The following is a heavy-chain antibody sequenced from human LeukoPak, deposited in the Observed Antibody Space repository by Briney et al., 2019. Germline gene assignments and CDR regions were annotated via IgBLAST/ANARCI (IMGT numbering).Heavy chain of an antibody. CDR3: AKGVSWWSGGHDY. J-gene: IGHJ4*02. CDR1: GFTFSSYA. D-gene: IGHD2-8*02. Sequence: GGSLRLSCAASGFTFSSYAMSWVRQAPGKGLEWVSAISGSGGSTYYADSVKGRFTISRDNSKNTLYLQMDSLRAEDTAVYYCAKGVSWWSGGHDYWGQGTLVTVSS. CDR2: ISGSGGST. V-gene: IGHV3-23*01.